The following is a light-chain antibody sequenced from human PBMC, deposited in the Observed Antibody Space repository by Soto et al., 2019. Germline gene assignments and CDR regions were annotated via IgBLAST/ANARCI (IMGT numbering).Light chain of an antibody. CDR3: QHYNSYPLT. Sequence: DIQMTQSPSSLSASLGARVPITCRARQSIGSFLHWYQQKPGEAPMVLIYTASSLQSGVPSRFSGSGSRTEFTLTISSLQPDDFATYYCQHYNSYPLTFGGGTKVDIK. CDR1: QSIGSF. J-gene: IGKJ4*01. V-gene: IGKV1-16*01. CDR2: TAS.